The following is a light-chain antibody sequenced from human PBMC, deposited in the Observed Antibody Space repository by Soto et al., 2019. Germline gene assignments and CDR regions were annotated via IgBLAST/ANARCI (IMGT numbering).Light chain of an antibody. CDR3: QHYGTTPLT. CDR1: QSVCKRC. CDR2: GAS. J-gene: IGKJ1*01. V-gene: IGKV3-20*01. Sequence: ETVLTQSPGTLSLSPGERVTLSCRASQSVCKRCLAWYQQKPGQSPRLLIYGASTRATGIPDRFSGSGSGTDFTLTISRLEPEDFAVYYCQHYGTTPLTFGQGTKVGIK.